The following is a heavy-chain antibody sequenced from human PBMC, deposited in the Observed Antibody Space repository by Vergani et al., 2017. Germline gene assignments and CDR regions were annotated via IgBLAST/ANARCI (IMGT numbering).Heavy chain of an antibody. CDR1: GYFISSGYY. V-gene: IGHV4-38-2*02. Sequence: QVQLQESGPGLVKPSETLSLTCTVSGYFISSGYYWGWIRQPPGKGLEWIGTIYHSGSTNYNPSLNSRVTMSVDTSKNQFSLKLRSVTAADTAVYFCARVMYRDEASTGYRLEGMDIWGQGTTVTISS. CDR3: ARVMYRDEASTGYRLEGMDI. D-gene: IGHD3-9*01. J-gene: IGHJ6*02. CDR2: IYHSGST.